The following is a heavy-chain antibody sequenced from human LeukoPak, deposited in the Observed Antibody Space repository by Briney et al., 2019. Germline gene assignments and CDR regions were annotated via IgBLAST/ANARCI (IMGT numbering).Heavy chain of an antibody. CDR1: GFTFSSYS. Sequence: PGGSLRLSCAASGFTFSSYSMNWVRQAPGKGLEWVSSISSSSSYIYYADSVKGRFTISRDNAKNSLYLQMNSLRAEDTAVYYCARVHLYSYGSVASDGWGQGTLVTVSS. D-gene: IGHD5-18*01. V-gene: IGHV3-21*01. J-gene: IGHJ4*02. CDR2: ISSSSSYI. CDR3: ARVHLYSYGSVASDG.